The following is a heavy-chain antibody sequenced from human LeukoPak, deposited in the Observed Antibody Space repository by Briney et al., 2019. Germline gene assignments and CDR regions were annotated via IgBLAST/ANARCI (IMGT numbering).Heavy chain of an antibody. V-gene: IGHV1-18*01. Sequence: ASVKVSCKASGYTFTSYGISWVRQAPGQGLEWMGWISAYNGNTNYAQKLQGRVTMTTDTSTSTAYMELRSLRSDDTAVYYCARDQRFLEWLSWFDPWGQGTLVTVSS. CDR3: ARDQRFLEWLSWFDP. D-gene: IGHD3-3*01. J-gene: IGHJ5*02. CDR2: ISAYNGNT. CDR1: GYTFTSYG.